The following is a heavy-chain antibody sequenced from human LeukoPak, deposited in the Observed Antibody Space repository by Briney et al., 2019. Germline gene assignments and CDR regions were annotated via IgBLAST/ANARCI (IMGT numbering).Heavy chain of an antibody. CDR2: ISAYNGNT. D-gene: IGHD4-17*01. Sequence: GASVTVSCKASGYTFTSYGISWVRQAPGQGLEWMGWISAYNGNTNYAQKLQGRVTMTTDTSTSTAYMELRSLRSDDTAVYYCARCDYGDYGNAFDIWGQGTMVTVSS. J-gene: IGHJ3*02. CDR3: ARCDYGDYGNAFDI. V-gene: IGHV1-18*01. CDR1: GYTFTSYG.